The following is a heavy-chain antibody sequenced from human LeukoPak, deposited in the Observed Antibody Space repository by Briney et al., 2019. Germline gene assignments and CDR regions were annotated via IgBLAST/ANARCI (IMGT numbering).Heavy chain of an antibody. J-gene: IGHJ4*01. D-gene: IGHD5-12*01. Sequence: SETLSLTCAVYGGSFSGYYWSWIRQPPGKGLEWIGEINHSGGTNYNPSLKSRVTISVDTSKSQFSLKLTSLTAADTAVNYCASLLNVAGYSGYDSDYWGHGTLVTVSS. CDR2: INHSGGT. V-gene: IGHV4-34*01. CDR1: GGSFSGYY. CDR3: ASLLNVAGYSGYDSDY.